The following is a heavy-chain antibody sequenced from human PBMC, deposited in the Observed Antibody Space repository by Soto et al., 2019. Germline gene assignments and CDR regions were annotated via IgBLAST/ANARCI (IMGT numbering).Heavy chain of an antibody. V-gene: IGHV4-59*08. D-gene: IGHD3-9*01. CDR2: IYYSGST. J-gene: IGHJ4*02. CDR3: ARHAPVLRYFDWLPLDY. CDR1: GVSISSYY. Sequence: SETLSLTCTVSGVSISSYYWSWIRQPPGKGLEWIGYIYYSGSTNYNPSLKSRVTISVDTSKNQFSLKLSSVTAADTAVYYCARHAPVLRYFDWLPLDYWGQGTLVTVSS.